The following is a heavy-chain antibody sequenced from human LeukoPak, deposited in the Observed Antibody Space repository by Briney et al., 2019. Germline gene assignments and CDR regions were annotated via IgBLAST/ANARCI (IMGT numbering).Heavy chain of an antibody. V-gene: IGHV3-30*03. J-gene: IGHJ6*02. Sequence: GGSLRLSCAASGFTFSSYGMHWVRQAPGKGLEWVAFISYDGKVDYYADSVRGRFTVSRDNSKNTLDLQMNSLRPENTAVYFCARGGQHDYGETFFWKPMDVWGQGTTVTVSS. D-gene: IGHD4-17*01. CDR2: ISYDGKVD. CDR1: GFTFSSYG. CDR3: ARGGQHDYGETFFWKPMDV.